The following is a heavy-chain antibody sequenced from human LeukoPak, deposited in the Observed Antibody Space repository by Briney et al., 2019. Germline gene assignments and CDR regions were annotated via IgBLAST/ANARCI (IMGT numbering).Heavy chain of an antibody. Sequence: RPGGSLRLSCAASGFTFSSYSMSWVRQAPGKGLEWVSSISSSSSYIYYADSVKGRFTISRHNANNSLYLQMNSLRAEDTAVYYCARWYGSGYNNWFDPWGQGTLVTVSS. CDR3: ARWYGSGYNNWFDP. J-gene: IGHJ5*02. V-gene: IGHV3-21*01. CDR2: ISSSSSYI. CDR1: GFTFSSYS. D-gene: IGHD3-10*01.